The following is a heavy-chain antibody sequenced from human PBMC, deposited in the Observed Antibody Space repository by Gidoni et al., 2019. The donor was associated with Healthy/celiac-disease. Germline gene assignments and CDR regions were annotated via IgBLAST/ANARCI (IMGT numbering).Heavy chain of an antibody. CDR3: AREGAGDSYAFDI. CDR2: ISSSSSYT. Sequence: QVQLVESGGGLVKPGGSLRLSCEASGFTFRYYYMSWIRQAPGKGLEWVSYISSSSSYTNYADSVKGRFTISRDNAKNSLYLQMNSLRAEDTAVYYCAREGAGDSYAFDIWGQGTMVTVSS. J-gene: IGHJ3*02. D-gene: IGHD3-16*01. CDR1: GFTFRYYY. V-gene: IGHV3-11*05.